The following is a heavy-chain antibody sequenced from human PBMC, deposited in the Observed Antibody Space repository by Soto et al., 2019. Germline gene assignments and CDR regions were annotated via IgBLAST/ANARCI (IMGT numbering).Heavy chain of an antibody. CDR1: GGPISSGGYY. CDR3: ARSRLRHYYYMDV. CDR2: IYYSGST. J-gene: IGHJ6*03. Sequence: SETLSLTCTVSGGPISSGGYYWSWIRQHPGKGLEWIGYIYYSGSTYYNPSLKSRVTISVDTSKNQFSLKLSSVTAADTAVYYCARSRLRHYYYMDVWGKGTTVTVSS. V-gene: IGHV4-31*03.